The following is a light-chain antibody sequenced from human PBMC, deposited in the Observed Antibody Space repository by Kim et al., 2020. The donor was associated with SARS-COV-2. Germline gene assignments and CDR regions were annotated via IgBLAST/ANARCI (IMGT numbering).Light chain of an antibody. CDR3: SSHAGSNNVV. CDR2: EVT. CDR1: SDDVGDYNS. V-gene: IGLV2-8*01. J-gene: IGLJ2*01. Sequence: GQSVTISCTGTSDDVGDYNSVSWYQQHPDKAPKLIIYEVTKRPSGVPDRFSASKSGNTASLTVSGLQAEDEADYYCSSHAGSNNVVFGGGTQLTVL.